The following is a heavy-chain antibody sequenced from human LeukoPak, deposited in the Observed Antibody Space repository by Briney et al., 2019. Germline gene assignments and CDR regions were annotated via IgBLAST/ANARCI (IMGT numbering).Heavy chain of an antibody. CDR3: ARDNYDQSGSRFYFDY. Sequence: SETLSLTCAVYGGSFSGYYWSWIRQPPGKGLEWIGEINHSGSTNYNPSLKSRVTISVDTSKNQFSLKLSSVTAADTAVYYCARDNYDQSGSRFYFDYWGQGTLVSVST. J-gene: IGHJ4*02. CDR2: INHSGST. D-gene: IGHD3-22*01. V-gene: IGHV4-34*01. CDR1: GGSFSGYY.